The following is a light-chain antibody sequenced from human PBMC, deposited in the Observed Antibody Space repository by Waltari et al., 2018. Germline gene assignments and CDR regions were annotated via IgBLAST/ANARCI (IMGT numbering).Light chain of an antibody. CDR2: KVS. CDR3: MQATHWPVT. J-gene: IGKJ5*01. V-gene: IGKV2-30*01. Sequence: DVGLTQSPLSLPVTLGQPASISCRSSQSLVYTDGISYLNWFHQRPGQAPRRLIYKVSNRYSGVPDRFSGRGSGTDFTLMISSVEADDVGVYFCMQATHWPVTFGQGTRLEIK. CDR1: QSLVYTDGISY.